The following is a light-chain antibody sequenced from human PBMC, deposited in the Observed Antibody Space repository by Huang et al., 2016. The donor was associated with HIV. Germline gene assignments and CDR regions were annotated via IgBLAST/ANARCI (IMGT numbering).Light chain of an antibody. CDR3: QQYNNWPPNT. J-gene: IGKJ2*01. CDR1: QSVSSN. CDR2: GAA. Sequence: EIVMTQSPATLSVSPGERVTLSCRASQSVSSNLAWYQHTPGQAPRRLIYGAATRATGIPARFSGSGSGTEFTLTISTLQSEDFAVYYCQQYNNWPPNTFGQGTKLEIK. V-gene: IGKV3-15*01.